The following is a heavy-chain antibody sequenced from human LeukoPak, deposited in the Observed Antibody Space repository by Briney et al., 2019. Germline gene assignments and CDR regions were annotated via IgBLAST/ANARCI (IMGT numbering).Heavy chain of an antibody. Sequence: GASVKVSCKASGGTFSSYAISWVRQAPGQGLEWMGGIIPIFGTANYAQKFQGRVTITADKSTSTAYMELSSLRSEDTAVYYCARGKRSSTSLDYMDVWGKGTTVTVSS. V-gene: IGHV1-69*06. CDR1: GGTFSSYA. D-gene: IGHD2-2*01. CDR3: ARGKRSSTSLDYMDV. CDR2: IIPIFGTA. J-gene: IGHJ6*03.